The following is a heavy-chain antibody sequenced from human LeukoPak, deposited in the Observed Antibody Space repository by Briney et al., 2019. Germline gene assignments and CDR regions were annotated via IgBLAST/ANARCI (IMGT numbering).Heavy chain of an antibody. CDR1: GYTFTSYG. CDR3: ARVSAARDIVVVPAAIRGSRTSSTWFDP. J-gene: IGHJ5*02. CDR2: SSAYNGNT. Sequence: ASVKVSCKAAGYTFTSYGISWVRRAPGQGLEGMGWSSAYNGNTNDAQKLQGRGTMTTDTSTSTAYMELRSLRSDDAAVYYCARVSAARDIVVVPAAIRGSRTSSTWFDPWGQGTLVTVSS. V-gene: IGHV1-18*01. D-gene: IGHD2-2*02.